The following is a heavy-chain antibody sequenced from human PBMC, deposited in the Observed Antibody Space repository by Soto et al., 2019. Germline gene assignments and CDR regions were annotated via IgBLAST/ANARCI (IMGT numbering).Heavy chain of an antibody. J-gene: IGHJ5*02. CDR1: GGSISGEGYY. CDR2: IHYSGST. D-gene: IGHD6-13*01. CDR3: ARAWTATAGWANWFDR. Sequence: QVQLQESGPGLVEPSQTLSLTCTVSGGSISGEGYYWSWIRQYSGRGLEWIGYIHYSGSTYYNPSRKSRVIISVDTSKTQFFLNLGSVTAADTAVYYCARAWTATAGWANWFDRWGQGTLVTVSS. V-gene: IGHV4-31*03.